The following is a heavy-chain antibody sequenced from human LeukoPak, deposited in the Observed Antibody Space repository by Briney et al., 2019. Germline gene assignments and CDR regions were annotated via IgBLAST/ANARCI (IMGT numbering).Heavy chain of an antibody. J-gene: IGHJ4*02. V-gene: IGHV1-69*04. CDR2: IIPILGIA. D-gene: IGHD5-18*01. Sequence: SVKVSCKASGGTFSSYAISWVRQAPGQGLEWMGRIIPILGIANYAQKFQGRVTITADKSTSTAYMELSSLRSEDTAVYYCAREYGVDTAMLWGQGTLVAVSS. CDR3: AREYGVDTAML. CDR1: GGTFSSYA.